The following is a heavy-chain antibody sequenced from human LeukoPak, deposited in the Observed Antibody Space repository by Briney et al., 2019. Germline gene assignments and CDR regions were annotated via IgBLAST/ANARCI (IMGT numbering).Heavy chain of an antibody. V-gene: IGHV3-74*01. CDR3: ARDRSYGLDY. CDR2: INHDGSST. CDR1: GFTFRSFW. D-gene: IGHD5-18*01. J-gene: IGHJ4*02. Sequence: GGSLRLSCETSGFTFRSFWMHWVRQAPGKGLVWVSRINHDGSSTNYADSVKGRFTISRDNAKNTLYLQMNSLRAEDTAVYCCARDRSYGLDYWGQGTLVTVSS.